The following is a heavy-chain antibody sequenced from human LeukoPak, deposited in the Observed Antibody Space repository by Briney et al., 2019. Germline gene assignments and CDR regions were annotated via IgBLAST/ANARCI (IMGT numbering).Heavy chain of an antibody. J-gene: IGHJ4*02. Sequence: GVSQRLSCAASVLTFRNAWMSGVRQPPGRGVEWVGRIKSKTDGGTTDYAAPVKGRFTISRDDSKNTLYLQMNSLKTEDTAVYYCTTGRWLGTFDYWGQGTLVTVSS. V-gene: IGHV3-15*01. CDR3: TTGRWLGTFDY. CDR2: IKSKTDGGTT. CDR1: VLTFRNAW. D-gene: IGHD6-19*01.